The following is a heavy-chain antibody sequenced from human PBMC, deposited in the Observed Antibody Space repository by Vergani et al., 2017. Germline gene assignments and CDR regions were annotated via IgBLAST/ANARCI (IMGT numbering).Heavy chain of an antibody. CDR1: GYTFTSYA. CDR2: INTNTGNP. D-gene: IGHD3-10*01. CDR3: ARDFHHPWFGELLLDYYGMDV. V-gene: IGHV7-4-1*01. Sequence: QVQLVHSGSELKKPGASVKVSCKASGYTFTSYAMNWVRQAPGQGLEWMGWINTNTGNPTYAQGFTGRFVFSLDTSVSTAYLQICSLKAEDTAVYYCARDFHHPWFGELLLDYYGMDVWGQGTTVTVSS. J-gene: IGHJ6*02.